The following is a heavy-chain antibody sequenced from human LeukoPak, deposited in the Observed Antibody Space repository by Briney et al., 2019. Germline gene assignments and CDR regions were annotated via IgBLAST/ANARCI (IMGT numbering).Heavy chain of an antibody. D-gene: IGHD5-24*01. CDR2: SRSKAQSYST. CDR1: GFTFSDHY. J-gene: IGHJ3*02. V-gene: IGHV3-72*01. CDR3: AREGRDAYNYAFDT. Sequence: PVGSLRLSCAVSGFTFSDHYMDWVRQAPGKGLEWVARSRSKAQSYSTEYAASVKGRFTISRDDSKDLLYLQMNSLKTEDTAVYYRAREGRDAYNYAFDTWGQGTMVTVSS.